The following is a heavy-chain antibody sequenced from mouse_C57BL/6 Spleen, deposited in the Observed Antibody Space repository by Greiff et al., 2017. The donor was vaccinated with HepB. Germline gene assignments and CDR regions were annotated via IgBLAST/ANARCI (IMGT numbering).Heavy chain of an antibody. CDR1: GFNIKDDY. Sequence: EVQLQQSGAELVRPGASVKLSCTASGFNIKDDYMHWVKQRPEQGLEWIGWIDPENGDTEYASKFQGKATITADTSSNTAYLQLSSLTSEDTAVYYCTTGLFITTVVARGYWGQGTTLTVSS. J-gene: IGHJ2*01. V-gene: IGHV14-4*01. D-gene: IGHD1-1*01. CDR3: TTGLFITTVVARGY. CDR2: IDPENGDT.